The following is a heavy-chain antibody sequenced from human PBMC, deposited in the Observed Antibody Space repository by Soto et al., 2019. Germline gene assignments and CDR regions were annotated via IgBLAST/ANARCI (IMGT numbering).Heavy chain of an antibody. V-gene: IGHV1-46*03. CDR1: GYTFTSYY. CDR2: INPSGGST. D-gene: IGHD3-10*01. CDR3: ARARRYDGFGESLYYFDY. J-gene: IGHJ4*02. Sequence: ASVKVSCKASGYTFTSYYMHWVRQAPGQGLEWMGIINPSGGSTSYAQKFQGRVTMTRDTSTSTVYMELSSLRSEDTAVYYCARARRYDGFGESLYYFDYWGQGTLVTVSS.